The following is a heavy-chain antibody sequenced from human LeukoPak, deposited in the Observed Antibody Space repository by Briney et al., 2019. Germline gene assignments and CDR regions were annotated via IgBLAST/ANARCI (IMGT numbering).Heavy chain of an antibody. V-gene: IGHV1-18*01. J-gene: IGHJ5*02. CDR2: ISAYNGNT. Sequence: ASVKVSCKASGYTFTSYGISWVRQAPGQGLEWMGWISAYNGNTNYAQKPQGRVTMTTDTSTSTAYMELRSLRSDDTAVYYCARGQSGYDFWSGYYTVQLDPWGQGTPVTVSS. D-gene: IGHD3-3*01. CDR1: GYTFTSYG. CDR3: ARGQSGYDFWSGYYTVQLDP.